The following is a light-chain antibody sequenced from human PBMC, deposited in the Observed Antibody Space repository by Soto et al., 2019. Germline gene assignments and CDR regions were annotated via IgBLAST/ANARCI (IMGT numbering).Light chain of an antibody. Sequence: DVQMTQSPSSLSASVGDRVTITCRASQDINSWLAWYQQKPGKAPKSLIYVASSFQTGVPLRFSGSGSGTVFTLTISSLQPEDSATYYCHQYNIYPLTFGGGTKVEIK. CDR3: HQYNIYPLT. CDR2: VAS. J-gene: IGKJ4*01. CDR1: QDINSW. V-gene: IGKV1D-16*01.